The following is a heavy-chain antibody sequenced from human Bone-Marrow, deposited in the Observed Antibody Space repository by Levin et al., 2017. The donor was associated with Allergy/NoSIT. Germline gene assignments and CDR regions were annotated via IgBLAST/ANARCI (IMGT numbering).Heavy chain of an antibody. D-gene: IGHD5-18*01. CDR2: IYYNGDT. V-gene: IGHV4-59*02. J-gene: IGHJ4*02. CDR1: GGSVDSHY. Sequence: PSETLSLTCTVSGGSVDSHYWSWIRQPPGKGLEWIVYIYYNGDTKYNPSLMSRVSISIDRPKNQFSLNLKSVTAADSAVYYCAREIISGYSYGTLDYWGQGTLVTVS. CDR3: AREIISGYSYGTLDY.